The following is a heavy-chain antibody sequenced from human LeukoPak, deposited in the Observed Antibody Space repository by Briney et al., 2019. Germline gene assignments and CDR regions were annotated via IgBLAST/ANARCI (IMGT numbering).Heavy chain of an antibody. CDR3: ARDITVWWLRFSPPDY. V-gene: IGHV3-21*01. CDR2: ISSSSSYI. D-gene: IGHD5-12*01. J-gene: IGHJ4*02. Sequence: PGRSLRLSCAASGFTFSSYSMNWVRQAPGKGLEWVSSISSSSSYIYYADSVKGRFTISRDNAKNSLYLQMNSLRAEDTAVYYCARDITVWWLRFSPPDYWGQGTLVTVSS. CDR1: GFTFSSYS.